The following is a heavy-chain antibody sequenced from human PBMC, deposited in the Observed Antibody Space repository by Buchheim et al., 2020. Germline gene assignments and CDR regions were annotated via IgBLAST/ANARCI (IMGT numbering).Heavy chain of an antibody. D-gene: IGHD3-22*01. V-gene: IGHV4-4*07. CDR2: IYTSGST. CDR3: ARDTYYYDRSGYRNWFDP. J-gene: IGHJ5*02. CDR1: GGSISSYY. Sequence: QVQLQESGPGLVKPSETLSLTCAVSGGSISSYYWSWIRQPAGKGLEWIGRIYTSGSTNYNPPLKSRVTMSVDTSQNQFSLKLSSVTAADTAVYYCARDTYYYDRSGYRNWFDPWGQGTL.